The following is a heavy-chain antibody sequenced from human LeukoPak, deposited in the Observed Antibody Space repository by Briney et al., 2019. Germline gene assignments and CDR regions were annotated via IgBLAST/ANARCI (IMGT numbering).Heavy chain of an antibody. CDR3: ARGTGTISDFDY. V-gene: IGHV6-1*01. J-gene: IGHJ4*02. CDR2: TYFRSKWFN. Sequence: SQTLSLTCAISGDSVSRNSASWNWXXQSPSRGLEWLGRTYFRSKWFNDYGLSVKGRINIYPDTSKNQLSLQLNSVTPEDTAVYYCARGTGTISDFDYWGQGTLVTVSS. D-gene: IGHD1-1*01. CDR1: GDSVSRNSAS.